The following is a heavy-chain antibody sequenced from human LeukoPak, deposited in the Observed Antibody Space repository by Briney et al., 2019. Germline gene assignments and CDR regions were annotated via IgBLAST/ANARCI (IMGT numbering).Heavy chain of an antibody. CDR2: LTAYNNNS. D-gene: IGHD2/OR15-2a*01. CDR1: GYNFIHYG. Sequence: ASVKVSCKASGYNFIHYGISWVRQAPGQGLEWMGWLTAYNNNSNYAEKFRDRVTLTTDTSTDTAYMELRSLKSDDTAVYYCARDRLFCNGNACYGWDYWGQGTQVIVSS. CDR3: ARDRLFCNGNACYGWDY. J-gene: IGHJ4*02. V-gene: IGHV1-18*01.